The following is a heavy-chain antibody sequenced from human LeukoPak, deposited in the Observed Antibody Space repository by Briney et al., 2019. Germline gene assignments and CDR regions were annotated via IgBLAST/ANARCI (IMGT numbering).Heavy chain of an antibody. CDR3: ARDLNYDFWSGYPHYYGMDV. V-gene: IGHV3-53*01. CDR1: RFTFSSNY. D-gene: IGHD3-3*01. Sequence: GGSLRLSCAASRFTFSSNYMSWVRQAPGKGLEWVSVIYSGGSTYYADSVKGRFTISRDNSKNTLYLQMNSLRAEDTAVYYCARDLNYDFWSGYPHYYGMDVWGQGTTVTVSS. CDR2: IYSGGST. J-gene: IGHJ6*02.